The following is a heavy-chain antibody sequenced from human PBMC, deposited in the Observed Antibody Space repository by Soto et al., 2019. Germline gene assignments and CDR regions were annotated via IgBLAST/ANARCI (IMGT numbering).Heavy chain of an antibody. CDR3: ARVPRYYGSGSYWIDY. Sequence: QVQLQQWGAGLLKPSETLSLTCAVYGGSFSGYYWSWIRQPPGKGLEWIGEINHSGSTNYNPSLTSRVTISVDTSKNQFSLKLSSVTAADTAVYYCARVPRYYGSGSYWIDYWGQGTLVTVSS. CDR2: INHSGST. V-gene: IGHV4-34*01. J-gene: IGHJ4*02. CDR1: GGSFSGYY. D-gene: IGHD3-10*01.